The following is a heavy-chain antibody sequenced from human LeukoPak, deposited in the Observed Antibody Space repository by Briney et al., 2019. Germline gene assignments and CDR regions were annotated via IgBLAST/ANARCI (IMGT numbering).Heavy chain of an antibody. CDR2: IYSGGSP. Sequence: GGSLRLSCAASGFTVSSNYMNWVRQAPGKGLEWVSVIYSGGSPYYADSVKGRSTISRDNSKNTLYLQMNSLRADDTAVYYCASQRRVDLGFAFNLWGQGTMVTVSS. V-gene: IGHV3-66*04. CDR1: GFTVSSNY. J-gene: IGHJ3*01. CDR3: ASQRRVDLGFAFNL. D-gene: IGHD3-9*01.